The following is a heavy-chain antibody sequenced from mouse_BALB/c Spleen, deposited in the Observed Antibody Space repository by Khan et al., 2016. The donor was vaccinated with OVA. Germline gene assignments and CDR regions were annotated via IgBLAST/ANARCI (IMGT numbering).Heavy chain of an antibody. Sequence: EVQLQQSGPELVKPGASVKMSCKASGYTFTRYVMHWVKQKPGQGLEWIGYINPYNDGTKYNEKFKGKATLTSDKSSSTAYMELSRLTSEDSAVYYCVRPGNRYERVFDYWGQGTTLTVSS. J-gene: IGHJ2*01. D-gene: IGHD2-14*01. CDR1: GYTFTRYV. V-gene: IGHV1S136*01. CDR3: VRPGNRYERVFDY. CDR2: INPYNDGT.